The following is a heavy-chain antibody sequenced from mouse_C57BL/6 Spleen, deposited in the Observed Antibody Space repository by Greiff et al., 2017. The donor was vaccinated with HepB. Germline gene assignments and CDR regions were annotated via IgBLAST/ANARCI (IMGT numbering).Heavy chain of an antibody. V-gene: IGHV5-17*01. CDR1: GFTFSDYG. Sequence: EVKLVESGGGLVKPGGSLKLSCAASGFTFSDYGMHWVRQAPEKGLEWVAYISSGSSTIYYADTVKGRFTISRDNAKNTLFLQMTSLRSEDTAMYDCAKGDREDAMDYWGQGTSVTVSS. J-gene: IGHJ4*01. CDR3: AKGDREDAMDY. CDR2: ISSGSSTI.